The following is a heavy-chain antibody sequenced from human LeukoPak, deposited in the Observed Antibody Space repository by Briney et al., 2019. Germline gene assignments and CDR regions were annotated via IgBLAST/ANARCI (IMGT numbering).Heavy chain of an antibody. J-gene: IGHJ4*02. V-gene: IGHV3-11*05. D-gene: IGHD1-7*01. CDR2: ITSSSGSFT. CDR1: GFTFSDYY. CDR3: ARGHRELTR. Sequence: PGGSLRLSCAASGFTFSDYYMSWIRQAPGKGLEWVSYITSSSGSFTHYADSVKGRFTISRDNAQNSLYLQMSSLRAEDTALYYCARGHRELTRWGQGTLVTVSS.